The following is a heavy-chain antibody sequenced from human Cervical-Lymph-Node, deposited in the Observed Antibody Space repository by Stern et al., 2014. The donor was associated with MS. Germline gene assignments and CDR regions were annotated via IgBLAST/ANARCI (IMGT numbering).Heavy chain of an antibody. CDR3: ASNGRYSHFDY. D-gene: IGHD3-10*01. CDR1: GFTFSSYT. Sequence: VQLVESGGGVVQPGRSLRLSCAASGFTFSSYTMHWVRQAPGKGLEWVAFISNDGSNKYYADSVKGRFTISRDNSKNTLYLQMNSLRNEDTAVYYCASNGRYSHFDYWGQGTLVTVSS. CDR2: ISNDGSNK. V-gene: IGHV3-30-3*01. J-gene: IGHJ4*02.